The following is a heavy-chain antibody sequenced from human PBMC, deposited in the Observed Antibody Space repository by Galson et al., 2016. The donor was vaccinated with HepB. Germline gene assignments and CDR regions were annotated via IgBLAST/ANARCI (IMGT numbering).Heavy chain of an antibody. Sequence: SVKVSCKASGGTFSSYTFSWVRQAPGQGLEWMGGIIPVFGTPSYPQKFQGRVTITADESTSTAYMELSSLTSEDTAVYYCALTSARRIAGGAENWGQGTLVIVSS. J-gene: IGHJ4*02. CDR2: IIPVFGTP. V-gene: IGHV1-69*13. D-gene: IGHD6-13*01. CDR1: GGTFSSYT. CDR3: ALTSARRIAGGAEN.